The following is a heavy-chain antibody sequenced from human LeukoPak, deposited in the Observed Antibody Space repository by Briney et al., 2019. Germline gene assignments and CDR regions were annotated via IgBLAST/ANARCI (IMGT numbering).Heavy chain of an antibody. Sequence: SETLSLTCTVSGGSISSSSYYWGWIRQPPGKGLEWIGSMYYSGSTYSNPSLKSRVAISVDTPKNQFSLKLSSVTAADTVVYYCARHVSGWYRGVDYWGQGTLVTVSS. CDR1: GGSISSSSYY. D-gene: IGHD6-19*01. CDR3: ARHVSGWYRGVDY. J-gene: IGHJ4*02. CDR2: MYYSGST. V-gene: IGHV4-39*01.